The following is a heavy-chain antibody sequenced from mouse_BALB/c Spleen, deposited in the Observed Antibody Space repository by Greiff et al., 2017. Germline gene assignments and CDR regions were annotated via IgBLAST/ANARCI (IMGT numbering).Heavy chain of an antibody. V-gene: IGHV3-2*02. D-gene: IGHD1-1*02. J-gene: IGHJ3*01. CDR1: GYSITSYYA. CDR2: ISYSGST. CDR3: LCGWAWFAY. Sequence: EVMLVESGPGLVKPSQSLSLTCTVTGYSITSYYAWYWIRQFPGNKLVWIGYISYSGSTSYTPSLKSRITITRDTSKNKFFLQLNSVTTEDTATYYCLCGWAWFAYGGQGTLVTVSA.